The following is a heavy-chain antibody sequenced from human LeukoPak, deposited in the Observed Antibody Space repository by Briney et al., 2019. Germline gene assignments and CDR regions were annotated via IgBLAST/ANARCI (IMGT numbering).Heavy chain of an antibody. CDR3: AKAWGYYYDSSGYYGHFDY. CDR2: ISYDGSNK. Sequence: GGSLRLSCAASGFTFSSYAMHWVRQAPGKGLEWVAVISYDGSNKCYADSVKGRFTISRDNSKNTLYLQMNSLRAEDTAVYYCAKAWGYYYDSSGYYGHFDYWGQGTLVTVSS. V-gene: IGHV3-30-3*01. D-gene: IGHD3-22*01. CDR1: GFTFSSYA. J-gene: IGHJ4*02.